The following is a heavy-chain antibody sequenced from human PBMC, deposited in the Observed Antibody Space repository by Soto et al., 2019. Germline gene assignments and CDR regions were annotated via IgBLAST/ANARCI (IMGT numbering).Heavy chain of an antibody. Sequence: QLQLQESGPGLVRPSETLSLTCTVSGGSISSSSYYWGWIRQPPGKGLEWIGSIYYSGSTYYNPSLQSRVPXSXDXXKNQFSLKLSSVTAADTAVYYCASPKIVFYNWFDPWGQGTLVTVSS. CDR3: ASPKIVFYNWFDP. CDR1: GGSISSSSYY. J-gene: IGHJ5*02. D-gene: IGHD3-22*01. CDR2: IYYSGST. V-gene: IGHV4-39*01.